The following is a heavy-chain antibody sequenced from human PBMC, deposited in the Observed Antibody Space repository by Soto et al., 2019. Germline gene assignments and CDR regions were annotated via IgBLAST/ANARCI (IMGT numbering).Heavy chain of an antibody. CDR3: ATQAPGGYYRYMDY. J-gene: IGHJ4*02. CDR2: INPNSGGT. V-gene: IGHV1-2*02. Sequence: ASVKVYCKASGYTFTGYYMHWVRQAPGQGLEWMGWINPNSGGTNYAQKFQGRVTMTRDTSISTAYMELSRLRSDDTAVYYCATQAPGGYYRYMDYWGQGTLVTVSS. CDR1: GYTFTGYY. D-gene: IGHD3-3*01.